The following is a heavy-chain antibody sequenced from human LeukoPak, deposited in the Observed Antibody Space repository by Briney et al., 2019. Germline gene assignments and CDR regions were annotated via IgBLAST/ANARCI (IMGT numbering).Heavy chain of an antibody. Sequence: GASVKVSCKASGYTFTGYYMHWVRQAPGQGLAWMGWINPNSGGTNYAQKFQGRVTMTRDTSISTAYMELSRLRSDDTAVYYCARVAMTTVTTGGDYYYYGMDVWGQGTTVTVSS. CDR1: GYTFTGYY. CDR3: ARVAMTTVTTGGDYYYYGMDV. V-gene: IGHV1-2*02. D-gene: IGHD4-17*01. CDR2: INPNSGGT. J-gene: IGHJ6*02.